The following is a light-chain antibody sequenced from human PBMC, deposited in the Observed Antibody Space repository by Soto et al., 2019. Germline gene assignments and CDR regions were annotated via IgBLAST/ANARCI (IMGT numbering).Light chain of an antibody. V-gene: IGLV2-14*01. CDR2: EVS. Sequence: QSALTQPASVSGSPGQSITISCTGTSSDVGVYNYVSWYQQHPGKAPKLMIYEVSNRPSGVSNRFSGSKSGNTASLTISGLQAEDEADYYCSSYTSRSTLYVFGTGTRLPVL. J-gene: IGLJ1*01. CDR1: SSDVGVYNY. CDR3: SSYTSRSTLYV.